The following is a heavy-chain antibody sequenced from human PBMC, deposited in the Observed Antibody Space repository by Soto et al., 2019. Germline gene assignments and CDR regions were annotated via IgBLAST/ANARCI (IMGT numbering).Heavy chain of an antibody. CDR3: ARDVSFDSSGYYVAY. Sequence: EVQLVESGGGVVRPGGSLRLSCAASGFTFDDYGMSWVRQAPGKGLEWVSGINWNGGSTGYPDSVKGRFTISRDNAKNSLYLQMNSLRAEDTALYYCARDVSFDSSGYYVAYWGQGTLVTVSS. CDR1: GFTFDDYG. CDR2: INWNGGST. V-gene: IGHV3-20*04. D-gene: IGHD3-22*01. J-gene: IGHJ4*02.